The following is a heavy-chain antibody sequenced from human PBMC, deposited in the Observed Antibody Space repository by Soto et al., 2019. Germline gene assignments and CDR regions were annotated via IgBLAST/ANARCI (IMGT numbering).Heavy chain of an antibody. V-gene: IGHV4-30-2*06. CDR3: ARDYYGMDV. J-gene: IGHJ6*02. Sequence: QLQLQESGSGLVKPSQTLSLTCTVSGGSISSGGYSWTWIRQSPGKGLEWIGYTYQSGSAYYNPSLMSRVTISVDRSKTQFSLNLTSVTAADTAVYYCARDYYGMDVWGQGTPVTVSS. CDR2: TYQSGSA. CDR1: GGSISSGGYS.